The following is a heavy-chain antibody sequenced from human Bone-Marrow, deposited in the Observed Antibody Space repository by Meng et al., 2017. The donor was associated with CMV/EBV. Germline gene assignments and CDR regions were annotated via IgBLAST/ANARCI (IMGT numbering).Heavy chain of an antibody. CDR1: GYTFTGYY. V-gene: IGHV1-2*02. Sequence: ASVKVSCKASGYTFTGYYIHWLRHAPGQGLEWVGWINPNSGGSNYAQKFQGRVIMTRDTSITTAYMELSGLRSDDTALYYCARDGPSENYYERILVKDGAFDLWGPGPMVTVSS. J-gene: IGHJ3*01. D-gene: IGHD1-26*01. CDR3: ARDGPSENYYERILVKDGAFDL. CDR2: INPNSGGS.